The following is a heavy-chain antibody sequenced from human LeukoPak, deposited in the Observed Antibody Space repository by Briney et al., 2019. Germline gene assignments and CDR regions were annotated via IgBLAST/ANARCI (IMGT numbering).Heavy chain of an antibody. J-gene: IGHJ5*02. CDR2: INPNSGGT. V-gene: IGHV1-2*02. D-gene: IGHD2-21*02. CDR1: GYTFTGYY. Sequence: ASVKVSCKASGYTFTGYYMHWVRQAPGQGLEWMGWINPNSGGTNYAQKFQGRVTMTRDTSISTAYMELSRLRSDDTAVYYCARDLEICGGDCYASWGWFDPWGQGTLVTVSS. CDR3: ARDLEICGGDCYASWGWFDP.